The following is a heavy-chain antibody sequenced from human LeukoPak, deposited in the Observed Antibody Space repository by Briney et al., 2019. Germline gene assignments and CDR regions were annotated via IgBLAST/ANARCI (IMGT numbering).Heavy chain of an antibody. CDR1: GGSFSGYY. J-gene: IGHJ4*02. CDR2: INHSGST. Sequence: SETLSLTCAVYGGSFSGYYWSWIRQPPGKGLEWIGEINHSGSTNYNPSLKSRVTISVDTSKNQFSLKLSSVTAADTAVYYCARDLPGTSNWGQGTLVTVSS. V-gene: IGHV4-34*01. CDR3: ARDLPGTSN. D-gene: IGHD2-2*01.